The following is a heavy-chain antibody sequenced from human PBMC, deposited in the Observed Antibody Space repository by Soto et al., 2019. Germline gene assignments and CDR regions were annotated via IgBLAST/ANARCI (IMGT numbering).Heavy chain of an antibody. Sequence: LRLSCTASGFTFGDYAMSWFRQAPGKGLEWVGFIRSKAYGGTTEYAASVKGRFTISRDDSKSIAYLQMNSLKTEDTAVYYCTRITMIVVAPPYGMDVWGQGTTVTVSS. V-gene: IGHV3-49*03. CDR1: GFTFGDYA. D-gene: IGHD3-22*01. J-gene: IGHJ6*02. CDR2: IRSKAYGGTT. CDR3: TRITMIVVAPPYGMDV.